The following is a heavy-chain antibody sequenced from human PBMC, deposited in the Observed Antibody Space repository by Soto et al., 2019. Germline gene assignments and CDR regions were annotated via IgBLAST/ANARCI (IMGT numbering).Heavy chain of an antibody. Sequence: PSETLSLTSAVYGGAFSHYYLSWIRQPPGKGLEWIGEINHSGSTNYNPSLKSRVTISVDTSKNQFSLKLSSVTAADTAVYYCARGGGRDGYYFDYWGQGTLVTVPS. CDR3: ARGGGRDGYYFDY. V-gene: IGHV4-34*01. D-gene: IGHD2-15*01. CDR2: INHSGST. CDR1: GGAFSHYY. J-gene: IGHJ4*02.